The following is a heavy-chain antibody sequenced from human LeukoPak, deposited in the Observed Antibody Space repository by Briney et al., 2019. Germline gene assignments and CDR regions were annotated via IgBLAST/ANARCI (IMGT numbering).Heavy chain of an antibody. CDR3: ARDKVTY. CDR2: INKDGGEK. J-gene: IGHJ4*02. V-gene: IGHV3-7*01. CDR1: GFTFSNYW. Sequence: GGSLRLSCXASGFTFSNYWMSWVRQAPGKGLEWVAHINKDGGEKYYVDSVKSRFTISRDNAQNSLYLQMNSLKVEDTALYYCARDKVTYWGQGTLVTVSS.